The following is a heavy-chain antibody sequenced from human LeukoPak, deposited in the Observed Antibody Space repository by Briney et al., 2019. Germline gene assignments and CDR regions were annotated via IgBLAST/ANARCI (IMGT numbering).Heavy chain of an antibody. CDR1: GGSISSSSCY. V-gene: IGHV4-39*01. D-gene: IGHD3-10*01. J-gene: IGHJ4*01. CDR3: ARRRPGSPIDF. Sequence: SETLSLTCTVSGGSISSSSCYWGWIRQPPGKGLEWIGSVWYTASTYYNPSLNSRVTISVETSKNQFSLKLSSVTAADTAVYYCARRRPGSPIDFWGHRTLVTVSS. CDR2: VWYTAST.